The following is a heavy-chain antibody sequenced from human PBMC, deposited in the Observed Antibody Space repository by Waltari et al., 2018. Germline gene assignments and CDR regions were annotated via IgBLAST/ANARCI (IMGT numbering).Heavy chain of an antibody. CDR3: AGDRAIGLFFDY. V-gene: IGHV4-4*02. D-gene: IGHD2-2*01. J-gene: IGHJ4*02. Sequence: VQLQESGQGLVKPSGTLSLTCAVSGVSISGNYWGSWVRQSPEKGLEWIGQVHHSGKTHYNPSLQSRVTISVDKPKNQFYLNLNSVTGADTAVYYCAGDRAIGLFFDYWGRGTLVTVSS. CDR2: VHHSGKT. CDR1: GVSISGNYW.